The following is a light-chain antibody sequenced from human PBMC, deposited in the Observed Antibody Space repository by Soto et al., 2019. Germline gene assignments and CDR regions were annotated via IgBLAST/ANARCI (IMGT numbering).Light chain of an antibody. J-gene: IGKJ2*01. CDR2: DAS. V-gene: IGKV1-5*01. Sequence: DIQMTQSPSTLSASVGDRVTITCRASQSISSWLAWYQQKPGKAPKLLIYDASSLESGVPSRFSGSGSGTECTLTSSRLQPDDFATYYCQQYNSYAYTFGQGTKLEIK. CDR1: QSISSW. CDR3: QQYNSYAYT.